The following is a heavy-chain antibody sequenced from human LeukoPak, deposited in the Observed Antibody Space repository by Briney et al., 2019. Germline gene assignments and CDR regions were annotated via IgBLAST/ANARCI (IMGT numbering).Heavy chain of an antibody. V-gene: IGHV4-59*01. J-gene: IGHJ6*03. CDR2: IYYSGST. CDR3: ARYIVGATTGYYYYYYMDV. CDR1: GGSISSYY. Sequence: PSETLSLTCTVSGGSISSYYWSWIRQPPGKGLEWIGYIYYSGSTNYNPSLKSRVTISVDTSKNQFSLELSSVTAADTAVYYCARYIVGATTGYYYYYYMDVWGKGTTVTASS. D-gene: IGHD1-26*01.